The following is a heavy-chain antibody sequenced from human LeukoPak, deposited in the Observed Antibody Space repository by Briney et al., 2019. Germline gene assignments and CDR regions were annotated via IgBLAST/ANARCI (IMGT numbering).Heavy chain of an antibody. D-gene: IGHD1-26*01. CDR1: GGSMNSYY. CDR3: ARLASGSYGPLTPFDY. CDR2: IYYSGST. Sequence: SETLSLTCSVSGGSMNSYYWSWIRQPPGKGLEWIGDIYYSGSTNYNPSLKSRVTISVDTSKNQFSLRLSSVTAADTAVYYSARLASGSYGPLTPFDYWGQGTLVTVSS. V-gene: IGHV4-59*08. J-gene: IGHJ4*02.